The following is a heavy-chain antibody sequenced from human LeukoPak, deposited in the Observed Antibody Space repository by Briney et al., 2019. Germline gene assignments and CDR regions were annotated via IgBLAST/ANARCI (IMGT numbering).Heavy chain of an antibody. J-gene: IGHJ4*02. D-gene: IGHD6-19*01. CDR2: INPNSGGT. CDR3: ARERDSSGWYYFDY. CDR1: GYTFTSYY. V-gene: IGHV1-2*04. Sequence: ASVKVSCTASGYTFTSYYMHWVRQAPGQGLEWMGIINPNSGGTNYAQKFQGWVTMTRDTSISTAYMELSRLRSDDTAVYYCARERDSSGWYYFDYWGQGTLVTVSS.